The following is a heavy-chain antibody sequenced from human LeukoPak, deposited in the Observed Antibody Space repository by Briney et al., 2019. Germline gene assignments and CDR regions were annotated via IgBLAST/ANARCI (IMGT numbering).Heavy chain of an antibody. CDR2: ISNDSDDT. D-gene: IGHD1-26*01. Sequence: PGGPLRLSCAASVFTFSNYAMTCVRRAPGKGLDCVSIISNDSDDTKYADSVRGRFTISRDNSKNTLFLQMNTLRVDDTAVYYCVKGVGPRAPNGRVFEYWGQGALVTVSS. J-gene: IGHJ4*02. V-gene: IGHV3-23*01. CDR3: VKGVGPRAPNGRVFEY. CDR1: VFTFSNYA.